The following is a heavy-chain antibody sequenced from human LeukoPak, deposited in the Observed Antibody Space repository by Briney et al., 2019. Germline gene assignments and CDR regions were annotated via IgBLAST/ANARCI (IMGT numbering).Heavy chain of an antibody. Sequence: GGSLRLSCAASGFTFSDYYMSWIRQAPGKGLEWVSYISSSGSTIYYADSVKGRFTISRDNAKNSLYLQMNSLRAEDTAVYYCARAPNYYDSSGYLDYWGQGTWSPSPQ. J-gene: IGHJ4*02. D-gene: IGHD3-22*01. CDR2: ISSSGSTI. CDR1: GFTFSDYY. CDR3: ARAPNYYDSSGYLDY. V-gene: IGHV3-11*01.